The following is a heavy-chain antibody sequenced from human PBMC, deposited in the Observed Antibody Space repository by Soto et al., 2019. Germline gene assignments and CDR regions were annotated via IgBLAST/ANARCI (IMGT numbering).Heavy chain of an antibody. Sequence: PGGSLRLSCAASGFTFSSYSMNWVRQAPGKGLEWASYISSSSSTIYYADSVKGRFTISRDNAKNSLYLQMNSLRDEDTAVYYCARGGYSGYDNPATFDPWGQGTLVTVSS. CDR3: ARGGYSGYDNPATFDP. CDR1: GFTFSSYS. CDR2: ISSSSSTI. J-gene: IGHJ5*02. V-gene: IGHV3-48*02. D-gene: IGHD5-12*01.